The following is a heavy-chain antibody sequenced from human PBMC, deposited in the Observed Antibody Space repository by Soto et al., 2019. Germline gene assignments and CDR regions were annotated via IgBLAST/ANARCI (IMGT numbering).Heavy chain of an antibody. CDR3: AKDVRGVLGSYYYGMDV. Sequence: VGSLRLSCAASGFTFSSYGMHWVRQAPGKGLEWVAVISYDGSNKYYADSVKGRFTISRDNSKNTLYLQMNSLRAEDTAVYYCAKDVRGVLGSYYYGMDVWGQGTTVTVSS. D-gene: IGHD3-10*02. CDR1: GFTFSSYG. V-gene: IGHV3-30*18. J-gene: IGHJ6*02. CDR2: ISYDGSNK.